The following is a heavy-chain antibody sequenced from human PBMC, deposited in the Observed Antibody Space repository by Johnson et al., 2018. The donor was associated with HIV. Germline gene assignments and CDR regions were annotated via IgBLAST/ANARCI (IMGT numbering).Heavy chain of an antibody. CDR1: GFTFSSYG. J-gene: IGHJ3*02. CDR2: IWYDGSNK. D-gene: IGHD3-3*01. Sequence: QVHLVESGGGVVQPGRSLRLSCAASGFTFSSYGMPWVRQAPGKGLEWVAVIWYDGSNKYYADSVQGRFTISRDTSKNTLYLQMNSRRAEDTALYYCAREFESPETDFWSGDDAFDIWGQGTMVTVSS. CDR3: AREFESPETDFWSGDDAFDI. V-gene: IGHV3-33*01.